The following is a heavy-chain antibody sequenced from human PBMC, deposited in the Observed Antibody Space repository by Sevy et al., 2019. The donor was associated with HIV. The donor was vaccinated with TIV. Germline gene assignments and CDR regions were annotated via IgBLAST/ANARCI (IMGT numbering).Heavy chain of an antibody. D-gene: IGHD2-2*01. Sequence: SETLSLTCAVHDGSFSGYYWNWIRQLPGKGLEWIGEINESGITYYNPSLTSRVSISVDTSKKQFSLKLNSVTAVDSAVYFWARSPPVVVVPGAPSWFDPWGQGTLVTVSS. CDR3: ARSPPVVVVPGAPSWFDP. CDR2: INESGIT. J-gene: IGHJ5*02. V-gene: IGHV4-34*01. CDR1: DGSFSGYY.